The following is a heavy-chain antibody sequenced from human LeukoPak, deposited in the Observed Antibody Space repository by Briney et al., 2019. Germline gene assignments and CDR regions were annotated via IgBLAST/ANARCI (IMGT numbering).Heavy chain of an antibody. CDR3: ARDRPTGASRLFVVQ. Sequence: GGSLSLSCAASGFTFSSYSMTWVRQAPGKGLEWVSSMSSGSRYIYYADSVRGRFTISRDNAKNSLYLLMNSLRAEDTAVYYCARDRPTGASRLFVVQWGQGTLVTVSS. CDR1: GFTFSSYS. D-gene: IGHD3-3*01. J-gene: IGHJ4*02. CDR2: MSSGSRYI. V-gene: IGHV3-21*01.